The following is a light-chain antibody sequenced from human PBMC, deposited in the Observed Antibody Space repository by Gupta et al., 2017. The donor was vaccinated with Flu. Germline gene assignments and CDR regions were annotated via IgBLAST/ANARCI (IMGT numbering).Light chain of an antibody. Sequence: QSVLTPPPSASGTPGQRVPISCSGCSSNIGSNTVNWYQQLPGTAPKLLIYSNNQRPSGVPDRFSGSKSGTSASLAISGLQSEDEADYYCAAWDGSLNGWVFGGGTKLTVL. CDR3: AAWDGSLNGWV. J-gene: IGLJ3*02. V-gene: IGLV1-44*01. CDR2: SNN. CDR1: SSNIGSNT.